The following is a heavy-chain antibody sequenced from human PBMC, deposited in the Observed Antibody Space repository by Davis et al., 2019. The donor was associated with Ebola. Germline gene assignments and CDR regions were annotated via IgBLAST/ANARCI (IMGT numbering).Heavy chain of an antibody. CDR2: IKQDGSEK. CDR3: AREVESYYYYMDV. V-gene: IGHV3-7*01. J-gene: IGHJ6*03. Sequence: PGGSLRPSCAASGFTFSSYWMSWVRQAPGKGLEWVANIKQDGSEKYYVDSVKGRFTISRDNAKNSLYLQMNSLRAEDTAVYYCAREVESYYYYMDVWGKGTTVTVSS. CDR1: GFTFSSYW.